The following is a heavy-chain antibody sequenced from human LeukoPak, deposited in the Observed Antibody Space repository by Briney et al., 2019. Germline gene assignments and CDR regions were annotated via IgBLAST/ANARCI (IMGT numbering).Heavy chain of an antibody. D-gene: IGHD1-1*01. CDR2: INPSGGST. V-gene: IGHV1-46*01. CDR3: ARDPTGPTGAFDI. CDR1: GYTFTSYY. Sequence: ASVTLSYKASGYTFTSYYIHWVRQAPGQGLEWMGIINPSGGSTTYAQKFQGRVTMTRDTSTSTVYMELSSLRSEDTAVYYCARDPTGPTGAFDIWGQGTRVTVSS. J-gene: IGHJ3*02.